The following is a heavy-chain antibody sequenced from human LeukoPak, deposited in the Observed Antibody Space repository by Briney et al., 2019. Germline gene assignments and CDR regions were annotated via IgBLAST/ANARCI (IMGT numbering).Heavy chain of an antibody. J-gene: IGHJ4*02. D-gene: IGHD3-22*01. V-gene: IGHV1-58*01. Sequence: SVKVSCKASGFTFTSSAVQWVRQARGQRLEWIGWIVVGSGNTNYAQKFQERVTITRDMSTSTAYMELSSLRSEDTAVYYCAAGVWDYYDSSGLGFDYWGQGTLVTVSS. CDR3: AAGVWDYYDSSGLGFDY. CDR1: GFTFTSSA. CDR2: IVVGSGNT.